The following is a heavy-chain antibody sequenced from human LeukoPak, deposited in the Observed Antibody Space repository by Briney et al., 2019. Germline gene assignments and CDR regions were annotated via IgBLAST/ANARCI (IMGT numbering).Heavy chain of an antibody. J-gene: IGHJ4*02. CDR2: ISGSGGST. Sequence: GRSLRLSCAASGFTFSSYAMSWVRQAPGKGLEWVSAISGSGGSTYYADSVKGRFTISRDNSKNTLYLQMNSLRAEDTAVYYCAKGDILTGYYPYYFDYWGQGTLVTVSS. CDR3: AKGDILTGYYPYYFDY. V-gene: IGHV3-23*01. CDR1: GFTFSSYA. D-gene: IGHD3-9*01.